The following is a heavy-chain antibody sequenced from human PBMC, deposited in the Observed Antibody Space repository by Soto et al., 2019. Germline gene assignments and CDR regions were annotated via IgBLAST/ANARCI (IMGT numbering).Heavy chain of an antibody. D-gene: IGHD1-20*01. V-gene: IGHV3-30*18. CDR1: GFTFSSYG. J-gene: IGHJ4*02. CDR3: AKDGPNWNDAPFDY. CDR2: ISYDGSNK. Sequence: QVQLVESGGGVVQPGRSLRLSCAASGFTFSSYGMHWVRQAPGKGLEWVAVISYDGSNKYYADSVKGRFTISRDNSKNTLSLQMNSLRAEDTAVYYCAKDGPNWNDAPFDYWGQGTLVTVSS.